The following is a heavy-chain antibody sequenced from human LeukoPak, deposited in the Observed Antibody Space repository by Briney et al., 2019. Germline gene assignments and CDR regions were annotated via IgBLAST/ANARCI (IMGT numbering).Heavy chain of an antibody. CDR1: GFTVSSNY. CDR3: ARDFWSGYYY. D-gene: IGHD3-3*01. J-gene: IGHJ4*02. Sequence: GGSLRLSCAASGFTVSSNYMSWVRQAPGKGLEWVSVTYSGGSTYYADSVKGRFTISRDNSKNTLYLQMNSLRAEDTVVYYCARDFWSGYYYWGQGTLVTVSS. V-gene: IGHV3-66*02. CDR2: TYSGGST.